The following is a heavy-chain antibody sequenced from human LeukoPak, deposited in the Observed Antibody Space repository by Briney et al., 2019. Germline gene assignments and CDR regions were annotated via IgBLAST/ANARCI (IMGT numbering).Heavy chain of an antibody. CDR2: MNPNSGNT. D-gene: IGHD4-17*01. Sequence: ASVKVSCKASGYTFTSYDINWVRQATGQGHEWMGWMNPNSGNTGYAQKFQGRVTMTRNTSISTAYMELSSLRSEDTAAYYCARGLHGDYAVWFDPWGQGTLVTVSS. J-gene: IGHJ5*02. V-gene: IGHV1-8*01. CDR1: GYTFTSYD. CDR3: ARGLHGDYAVWFDP.